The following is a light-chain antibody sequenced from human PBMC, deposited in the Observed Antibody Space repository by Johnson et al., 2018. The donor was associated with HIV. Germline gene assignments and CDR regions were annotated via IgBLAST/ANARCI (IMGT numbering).Light chain of an antibody. CDR2: DNN. J-gene: IGLJ1*01. V-gene: IGLV1-51*01. CDR3: GTWDGSPSLYV. Sequence: QSVLTQPPSVSSAPGQKVTISCSGSSSNIANNYVSWYQQIPGTAPKLLIYDNNKRPSGIPDRFSGSKSGTSATLAITGLQTGDEADYYCGTWDGSPSLYVFGTGTKVTVL. CDR1: SSNIANNY.